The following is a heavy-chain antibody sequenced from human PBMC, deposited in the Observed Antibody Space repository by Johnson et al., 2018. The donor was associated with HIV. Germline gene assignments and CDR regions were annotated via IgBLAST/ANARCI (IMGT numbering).Heavy chain of an antibody. J-gene: IGHJ3*02. CDR2: IRYDGSNK. CDR1: GFTFSSYG. CDR3: ARDRVYFWRESEHDAFDI. D-gene: IGHD3-3*01. Sequence: QVQLVESGGGVVQPGGSLRLSCAASGFTFSSYGMHWVRQAPGKGLEWVAFIRYDGSNKYYADSLKGRFTISRDNAKNSLYLQMNSRRAEDTTVYYCARDRVYFWRESEHDAFDIWGQGTMVTVSS. V-gene: IGHV3-30*02.